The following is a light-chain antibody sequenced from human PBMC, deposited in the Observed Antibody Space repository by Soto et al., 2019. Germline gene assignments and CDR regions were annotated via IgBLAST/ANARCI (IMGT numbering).Light chain of an antibody. V-gene: IGKV3-20*01. CDR3: KQYGSSPPT. Sequence: EIVLTQSQGTLSLSPGERATLSCRASQSVSNNYLAWYQRKPGQAPRLLIYGASYRATDIPGRFSGSGSGTDFTINITRLEPEELEVYYCKQYGSSPPTFGQGTKVEIK. J-gene: IGKJ1*01. CDR1: QSVSNNY. CDR2: GAS.